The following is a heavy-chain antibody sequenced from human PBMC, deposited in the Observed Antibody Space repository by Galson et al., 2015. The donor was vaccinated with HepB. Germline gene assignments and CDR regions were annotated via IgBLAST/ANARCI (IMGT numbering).Heavy chain of an antibody. D-gene: IGHD3-10*01. V-gene: IGHV3-23*01. CDR1: GFTFSSYA. Sequence: SLRLSCAASGFTFSSYAMSWVRQAPGKGLEWVSAISGSGGSTYYADSVKGRFTISRDNSKNTLYLQMNSLRAEDTAVYYCAKDRITMVRGVIITDYYYGMDVWGQGTTVTVSS. J-gene: IGHJ6*02. CDR3: AKDRITMVRGVIITDYYYGMDV. CDR2: ISGSGGST.